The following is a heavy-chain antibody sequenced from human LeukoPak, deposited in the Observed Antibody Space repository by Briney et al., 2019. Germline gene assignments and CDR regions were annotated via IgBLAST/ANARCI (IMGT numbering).Heavy chain of an antibody. D-gene: IGHD6-19*01. CDR2: IYYSGST. J-gene: IGHJ4*02. CDR3: ATIGLYSSGWYVADY. V-gene: IGHV4-39*01. Sequence: KPSGTLSLTCTVSGGSISSSSYYWGWSRQPPGKGLEWIGSIYYSGSTYYNPSLKSRVTISVDTSKNQFSLKLSSVTAADTAVYYCATIGLYSSGWYVADYWGQGTLVTVSS. CDR1: GGSISSSSYY.